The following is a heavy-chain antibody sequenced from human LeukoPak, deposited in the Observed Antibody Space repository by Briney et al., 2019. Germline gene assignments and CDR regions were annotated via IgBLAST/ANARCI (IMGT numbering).Heavy chain of an antibody. D-gene: IGHD2-21*01. CDR2: ISDSGNAI. J-gene: IGHJ4*02. V-gene: IGHV3-48*03. Sequence: GGSLRLSCVASGFTLSSYEMNWVRQAPGKGLEWVSYISDSGNAIYYADSMKGRFTVSRDTAKNSLYLQMNSLRAEDTAVYYCAREPPSCGGDCYDYWGQGTLVTVSS. CDR1: GFTLSSYE. CDR3: AREPPSCGGDCYDY.